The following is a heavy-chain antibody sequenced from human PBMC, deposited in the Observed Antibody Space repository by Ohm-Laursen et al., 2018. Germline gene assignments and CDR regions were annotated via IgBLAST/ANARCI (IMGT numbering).Heavy chain of an antibody. CDR1: GGSISSGGYY. CDR3: ARGRWIQDGGSTANDY. CDR2: IYYSGST. Sequence: TLSLTCTVSGGSISSGGYYWSWIRQHPGKGLEWIGYIYYSGSTYYNPSLKSRVTISVDTSKNQFSLKLSSVTAADTAVYYCARGRWIQDGGSTANDYWGQGTLVTVSS. J-gene: IGHJ4*02. V-gene: IGHV4-31*03. D-gene: IGHD5-18*01.